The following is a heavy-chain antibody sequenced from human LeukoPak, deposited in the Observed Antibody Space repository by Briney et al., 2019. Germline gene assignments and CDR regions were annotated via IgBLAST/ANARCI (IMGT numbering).Heavy chain of an antibody. CDR1: GFTFSNYW. CDR2: IYSGGST. CDR3: AREGYNYGSDAFDI. J-gene: IGHJ3*02. D-gene: IGHD5-18*01. V-gene: IGHV3-66*01. Sequence: GGSLRLSCAASGFTFSNYWMHWVRQAPGKGLEWVSVIYSGGSTYYADSVKGRFTISRDNSKNTLYLQMNSLRTEDTAVYYCAREGYNYGSDAFDIWGQGTMVTVSS.